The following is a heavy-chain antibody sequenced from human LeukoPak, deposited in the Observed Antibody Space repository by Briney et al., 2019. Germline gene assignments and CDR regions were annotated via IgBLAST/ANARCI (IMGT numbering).Heavy chain of an antibody. CDR3: ARGEGSSWCCYYYYYMDV. V-gene: IGHV4-39*07. CDR2: IYYSGST. Sequence: SETLSLTCTVSGGSISSSSYYWGWIRQPPGKGLEWIGSIYYSGSTYYNPSLKSRVTISVDTSKNQFSLKLSSVTAADTAVYYCARGEGSSWCCYYYYYMDVWGKGTTVTISS. J-gene: IGHJ6*03. D-gene: IGHD6-13*01. CDR1: GGSISSSSYY.